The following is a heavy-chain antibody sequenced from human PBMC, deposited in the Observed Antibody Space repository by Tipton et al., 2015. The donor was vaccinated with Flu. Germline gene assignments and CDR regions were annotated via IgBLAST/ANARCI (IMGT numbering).Heavy chain of an antibody. J-gene: IGHJ5*01. Sequence: GSLRLSCAASGFTFSDYAMSWVRQAPGRGLAWVSVISGAGGHTDYTDSVKGRFTISRDNSKNTMNLQMNSLRVEDTAVYYCANFDGAPWGQGTLVTVSS. D-gene: IGHD4-17*01. CDR1: GFTFSDYA. V-gene: IGHV3-23*01. CDR2: ISGAGGHT. CDR3: ANFDGAP.